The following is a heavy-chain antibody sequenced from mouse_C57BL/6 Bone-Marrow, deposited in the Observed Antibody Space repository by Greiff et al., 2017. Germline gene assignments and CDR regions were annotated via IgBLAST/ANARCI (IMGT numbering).Heavy chain of an antibody. Sequence: EVQLVESVAELVRPGASVKLSCTASGFNIKNTYMHWVKQRPEQGLEWIGRIDPANGNTKYAPKFQGKATITADTSSNTAYLQLSSLTSEDTAIYYCAGEVSGNWDEGYAMDYWGQGTSATVSS. CDR1: GFNIKNTY. CDR2: IDPANGNT. D-gene: IGHD4-1*01. V-gene: IGHV14-3*01. J-gene: IGHJ4*01. CDR3: AGEVSGNWDEGYAMDY.